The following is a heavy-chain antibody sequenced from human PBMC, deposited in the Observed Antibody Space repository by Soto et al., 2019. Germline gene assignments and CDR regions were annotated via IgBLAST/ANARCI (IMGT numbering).Heavy chain of an antibody. CDR3: ASNGEVAASFDY. CDR2: IIPILGIA. CDR1: GGTFSSYT. Sequence: QVQLVQSGAEVKKPGSSVKVSCKASGGTFSSYTISWVRQAPGQGLEWMGRIIPILGIANYAQKFQGRVTITADKSTSTAYMELSGLRSEDTAVYYCASNGEVAASFDYWGQGTLVTVPS. J-gene: IGHJ4*02. D-gene: IGHD2-15*01. V-gene: IGHV1-69*02.